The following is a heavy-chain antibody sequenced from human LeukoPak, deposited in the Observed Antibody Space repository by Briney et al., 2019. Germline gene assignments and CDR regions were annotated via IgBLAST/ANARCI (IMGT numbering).Heavy chain of an antibody. CDR2: ISSSSSYI. CDR1: GFTFSSYS. D-gene: IGHD3-22*01. Sequence: GGSLRLSCAASGFTFSSYSMNWVRQAPGKGLEWVSSISSSSSYIYYADSVKGRFTISRDNAKNSLCLQMNSLRAEDTAVYYCARDTRYYYDSSGSDYWGQGTLVTVSS. V-gene: IGHV3-21*01. J-gene: IGHJ4*02. CDR3: ARDTRYYYDSSGSDY.